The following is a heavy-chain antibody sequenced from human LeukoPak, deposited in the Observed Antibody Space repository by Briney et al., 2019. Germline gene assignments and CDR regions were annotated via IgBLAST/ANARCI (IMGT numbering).Heavy chain of an antibody. D-gene: IGHD3-22*01. CDR3: ARSPRNYDSSGYCDHFDY. J-gene: IGHJ4*02. Sequence: PSETLTLTCGVSGGSLSGYYWSWIRQPPGKGLEWLGEISHSRSTTFNPSLKSRVIISLDTSKSEYSLRLSSVTAGDTAVYYCARSPRNYDSSGYCDHFDYWGQGTLVTVSS. CDR1: GGSLSGYY. V-gene: IGHV4-34*01. CDR2: ISHSRST.